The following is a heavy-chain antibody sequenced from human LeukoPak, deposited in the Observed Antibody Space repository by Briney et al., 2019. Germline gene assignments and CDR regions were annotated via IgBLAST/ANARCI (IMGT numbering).Heavy chain of an antibody. CDR1: GGSISSSSYY. V-gene: IGHV4-39*01. J-gene: IGHJ4*02. D-gene: IGHD1-26*01. CDR3: ARHNSGSYFN. Sequence: SETLSLTCTVSGGSISSSSYYWGWIRPPPGKGLEWIGSIYYSGSTYYNPSLKSRVTISVDTSKNQFSLKLSSVTAADTAAYYCARHNSGSYFNWGQGTLVTVSS. CDR2: IYYSGST.